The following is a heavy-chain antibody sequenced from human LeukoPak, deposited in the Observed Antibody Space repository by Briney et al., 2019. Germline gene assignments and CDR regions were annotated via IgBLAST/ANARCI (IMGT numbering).Heavy chain of an antibody. CDR1: GGTFSSYA. CDR3: ARDSIAVAGTPSFDY. J-gene: IGHJ4*02. Sequence: GASVKVSCKASGGTFSSYAISWVRQAPGQGLEWMGGVIPIFGTANYAQKFQGRVTITADEFTSTAYMELSSLRSEDTAVYYCARDSIAVAGTPSFDYWGQGTLVTVSS. V-gene: IGHV1-69*13. CDR2: VIPIFGTA. D-gene: IGHD6-19*01.